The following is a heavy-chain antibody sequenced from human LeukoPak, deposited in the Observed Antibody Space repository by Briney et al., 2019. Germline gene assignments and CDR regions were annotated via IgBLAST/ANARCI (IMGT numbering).Heavy chain of an antibody. D-gene: IGHD5-12*01. CDR2: INWNGGST. J-gene: IGHJ4*02. CDR3: ARGGVATIPTILDY. V-gene: IGHV3-20*04. CDR1: GGTFDDNG. Sequence: PGGSLRLTCTASGGTFDDNGMSWVRQAQGKGLEWVSGINWNGGSTGYADSAEGRCTISRDNAKNSLYLQMNSLRAEDTALYYCARGGVATIPTILDYWGQGTLVTVSS.